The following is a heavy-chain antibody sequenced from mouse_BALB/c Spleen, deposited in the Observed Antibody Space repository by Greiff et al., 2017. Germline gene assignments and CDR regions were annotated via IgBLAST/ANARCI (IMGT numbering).Heavy chain of an antibody. CDR2: IWSGGST. J-gene: IGHJ2*01. CDR1: GFSLTSYG. D-gene: IGHD4-1*01. Sequence: VKLMESGPGLVQPSQSLSITCTVSGFSLTSYGVHWVRQSPGKGLEWLGVIWSGGSTDYNAAFISRLSISKDNSKSQVFFKMNSLQANDTAIYYCARNFLPLGPGDYFDYWGQGTTLTVSS. CDR3: ARNFLPLGPGDYFDY. V-gene: IGHV2-2*02.